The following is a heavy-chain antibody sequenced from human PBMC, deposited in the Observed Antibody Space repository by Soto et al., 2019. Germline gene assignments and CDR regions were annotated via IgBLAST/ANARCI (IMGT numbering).Heavy chain of an antibody. J-gene: IGHJ4*02. CDR3: ARAPRITMIVVPYFDY. CDR1: GGSISSGFYC. V-gene: IGHV4-30-2*01. Sequence: TLSVTCAFSGGSISSGFYCWSWNRQPPGKGLEWIGYIYHSGSTYYNPSLKSRVTISVDRSKNQFSLKLSSVTAADTAVYYCARAPRITMIVVPYFDYWGQGTLVTVSA. D-gene: IGHD3-22*01. CDR2: IYHSGST.